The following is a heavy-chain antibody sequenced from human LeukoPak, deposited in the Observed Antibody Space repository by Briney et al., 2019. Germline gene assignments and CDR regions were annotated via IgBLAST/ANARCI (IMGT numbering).Heavy chain of an antibody. V-gene: IGHV1-46*01. D-gene: IGHD6-19*01. Sequence: ASVKVSCKASGYTFTSYYMHWVRQAPGQGLEWMGIINPSGGSTSHAQKFQGRVTMTRDTSTSTAYMELSSLRSEDTAVYYCARQWLINWFDPWGQGTLVTVSS. CDR1: GYTFTSYY. CDR3: ARQWLINWFDP. J-gene: IGHJ5*02. CDR2: INPSGGST.